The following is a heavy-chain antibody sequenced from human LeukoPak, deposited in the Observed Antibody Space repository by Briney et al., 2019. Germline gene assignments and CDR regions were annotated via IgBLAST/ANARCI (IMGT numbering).Heavy chain of an antibody. D-gene: IGHD3-10*01. CDR3: ARAHLAGLFGELLS. CDR1: GYTSTSYG. J-gene: IGHJ5*02. Sequence: ASVKVSCKASGYTSTSYGINWVRQAPGQGLEWMGWISAYNGNTNYAQKLQGRVTMTTDTSTSTAYMELRSLRSDDTAVYYCARAHLAGLFGELLSWGQGTLVTVSS. V-gene: IGHV1-18*01. CDR2: ISAYNGNT.